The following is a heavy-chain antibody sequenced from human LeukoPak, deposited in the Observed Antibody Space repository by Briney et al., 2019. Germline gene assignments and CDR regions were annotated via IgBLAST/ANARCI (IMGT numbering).Heavy chain of an antibody. CDR2: IYYSGST. J-gene: IGHJ4*02. V-gene: IGHV4-59*01. CDR1: GGSISSYY. D-gene: IGHD5-24*01. CDR3: ARGGDGYNPIDY. Sequence: PSETLSLTCTVSGGSISSYYWSWLRQPPGKGLEWIGYIYYSGSTNYNPSLKSRVTISVDTSKNQFSLKLSSVTAADTAVYYCARGGDGYNPIDYWGQGTLVTVSS.